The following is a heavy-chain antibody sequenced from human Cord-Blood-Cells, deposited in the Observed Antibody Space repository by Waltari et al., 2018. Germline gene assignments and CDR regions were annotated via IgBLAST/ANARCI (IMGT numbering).Heavy chain of an antibody. Sequence: QVQLVQSGAEVKKPGASVKVSCKASGYTFTSYGISWVRQAPGQGLEWMGWISAYNGKTNNAQKLQGRVTMTTDTSTSTACREVRSLRSDDTAVYYGAGGDYGAGSHPLMYWGQGTLVTVSS. CDR1: GYTFTSYG. CDR3: AGGDYGAGSHPLMY. V-gene: IGHV1-18*04. D-gene: IGHD3-10*01. J-gene: IGHJ4*02. CDR2: ISAYNGKT.